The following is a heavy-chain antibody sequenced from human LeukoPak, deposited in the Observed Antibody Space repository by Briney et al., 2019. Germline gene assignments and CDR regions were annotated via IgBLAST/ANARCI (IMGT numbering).Heavy chain of an antibody. V-gene: IGHV3-30*03. Sequence: GGSLRLSCAASGFTFSSYGTVWVRQAPGKGLEWVSAISYDGRSELYAESVKGRFTISRDNPKRTLYLQMNSLRAEDTAVYYCATPPKGYSGYDFVAAGYYYYGMDVWGQGTTVTVSS. CDR1: GFTFSSYG. D-gene: IGHD5-12*01. CDR3: ATPPKGYSGYDFVAAGYYYYGMDV. J-gene: IGHJ6*02. CDR2: ISYDGRSE.